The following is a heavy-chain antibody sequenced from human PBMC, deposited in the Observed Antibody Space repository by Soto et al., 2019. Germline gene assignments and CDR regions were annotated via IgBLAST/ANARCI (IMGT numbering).Heavy chain of an antibody. CDR2: IYYSGST. D-gene: IGHD2-15*01. Sequence: SETLSLTCTVSGDSIGDYYWSWIRQPPGKGLEWIGYIYYSGSTYYNPSLKSRVTISVDTSKNQFSLKLSSVTAADTAVYYCASRGTTTYCSGGSCYARGFDYWGQGTLVTVSS. V-gene: IGHV4-30-4*01. CDR3: ASRGTTTYCSGGSCYARGFDY. J-gene: IGHJ4*02. CDR1: GDSIGDYY.